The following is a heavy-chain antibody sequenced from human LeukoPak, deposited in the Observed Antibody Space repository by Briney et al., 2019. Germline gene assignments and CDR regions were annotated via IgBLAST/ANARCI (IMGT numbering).Heavy chain of an antibody. D-gene: IGHD3-3*01. V-gene: IGHV3-74*01. CDR1: GFTVSSSY. J-gene: IGHJ4*02. Sequence: PGGSLRLSCAASGFTVSSSYMSWIRQVPGKGLVWVSHIKYDGSATNYADSVKGRFTISRDNAKNTLYLQMNSLRAEDTAVYYCASGSLQSGYNFDYWGQGALVTVSS. CDR3: ASGSLQSGYNFDY. CDR2: IKYDGSAT.